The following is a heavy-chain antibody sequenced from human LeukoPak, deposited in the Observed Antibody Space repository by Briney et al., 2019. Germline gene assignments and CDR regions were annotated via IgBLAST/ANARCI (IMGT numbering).Heavy chain of an antibody. CDR1: GYTFTNFG. Sequence: GASVKVSCKTSGYTFTNFGISWVRQAPGQGLEWMGWIGAYNGDTNYAQKLQGRVTMTTDTSTSTAYLELRSLRSDDTAVYYCAREVNSSSWRPLDYWGQGTLVTVSS. CDR2: IGAYNGDT. CDR3: AREVNSSSWRPLDY. J-gene: IGHJ4*02. D-gene: IGHD6-13*01. V-gene: IGHV1-18*01.